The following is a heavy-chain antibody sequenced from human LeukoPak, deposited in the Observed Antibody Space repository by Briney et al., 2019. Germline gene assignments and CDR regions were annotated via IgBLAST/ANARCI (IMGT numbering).Heavy chain of an antibody. Sequence: PGGSLRLSCEASGFTFTKFWMSWVRQAPGKGLEWVANIQEDGKKENYVDSVRGRFTISRDNAKNSIYLQMNSLRVEDTAVYYCAKGPVPAAQPYYFDYWGQGTLVTVSS. D-gene: IGHD2-2*01. CDR3: AKGPVPAAQPYYFDY. CDR2: IQEDGKKE. J-gene: IGHJ4*02. V-gene: IGHV3-7*03. CDR1: GFTFTKFW.